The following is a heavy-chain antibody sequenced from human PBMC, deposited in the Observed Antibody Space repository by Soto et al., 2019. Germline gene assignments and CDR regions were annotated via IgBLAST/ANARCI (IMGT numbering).Heavy chain of an antibody. J-gene: IGHJ3*02. D-gene: IGHD3-10*01. CDR3: AKDKRPVRGALDAFDI. V-gene: IGHV3-23*01. CDR2: ISGSGGST. Sequence: GRSLRLPCGASGFTFSSHAMSWVRQATGKGLEWVSAISGSGGSTYYADSVKGRFTISRDNSKNTLYLQMNSLRAEDTAVYYCAKDKRPVRGALDAFDIWGQGTMVTVSS. CDR1: GFTFSSHA.